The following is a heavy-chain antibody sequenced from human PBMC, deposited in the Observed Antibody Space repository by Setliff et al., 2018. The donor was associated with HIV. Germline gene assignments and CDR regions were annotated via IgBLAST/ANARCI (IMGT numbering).Heavy chain of an antibody. CDR3: ARAVSTLIRGVTLNHFYYIDV. CDR1: GFSLTSYS. J-gene: IGHJ6*03. V-gene: IGHV1-2*02. CDR2: ISPNNGDT. D-gene: IGHD3-10*01. Sequence: ASVKVSCKASGFSLTSYSMHWVRQAPGQGLEWMGWISPNNGDTNYAQKFQGRVILTRDTSLTTVYMELTSLTSDDTAIYFCARAVSTLIRGVTLNHFYYIDVWGTGTTVTVSS.